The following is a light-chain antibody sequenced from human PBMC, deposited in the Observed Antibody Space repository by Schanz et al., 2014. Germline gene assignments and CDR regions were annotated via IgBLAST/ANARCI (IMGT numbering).Light chain of an antibody. Sequence: QSVLTQPASVSGSPGQSITISCTGTSSDVGGYNYVSWYQQHPGKAPKFLIYDVSNRPSGVSNRFSGSKSGNTASLTISGLQADDEADYYCSSYAGSYTWLFGGGTKLTVL. J-gene: IGLJ3*02. CDR3: SSYAGSYTWL. CDR2: DVS. V-gene: IGLV2-14*03. CDR1: SSDVGGYNY.